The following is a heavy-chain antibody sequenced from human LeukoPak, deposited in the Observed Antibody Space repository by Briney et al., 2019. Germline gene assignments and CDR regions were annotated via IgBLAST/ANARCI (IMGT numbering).Heavy chain of an antibody. J-gene: IGHJ3*02. CDR2: IYYSGST. V-gene: IGHV4-30-4*01. CDR3: ARKYYDILTGYSYDAFDI. CDR1: GGSIRRGDYY. D-gene: IGHD3-9*01. Sequence: SETLSLTCTVSGGSIRRGDYYWRGIRQPPGKGLEWIAYIYYSGSTYYNPSLKSRVTISVDTSKNQFSLKLSSVTAADTAVYYCARKYYDILTGYSYDAFDIWGQGTMVTVSS.